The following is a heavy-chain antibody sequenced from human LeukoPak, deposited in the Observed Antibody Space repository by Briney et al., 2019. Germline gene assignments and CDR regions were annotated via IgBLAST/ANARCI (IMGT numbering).Heavy chain of an antibody. Sequence: GGSLRLSCAASGFIFSSDAMSWVRQAPGKGLVWVSHINSDGSITSYADSVKGRFTISRDNAKNTLYLQMNSLRAEDTAVYYCARDAVDTANAVWGQGTTVTVSS. J-gene: IGHJ6*02. CDR2: INSDGSIT. D-gene: IGHD5-18*01. CDR1: GFIFSSDA. CDR3: ARDAVDTANAV. V-gene: IGHV3-74*01.